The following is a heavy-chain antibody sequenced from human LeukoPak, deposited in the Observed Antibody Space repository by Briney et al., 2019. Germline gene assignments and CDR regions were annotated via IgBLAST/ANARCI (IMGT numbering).Heavy chain of an antibody. V-gene: IGHV3-33*01. CDR1: GFTFSSYG. D-gene: IGHD3-16*01. CDR3: ASGGGRGASYFDY. CDR2: IWYDGSNK. J-gene: IGHJ4*02. Sequence: GGSLRLSCAASGFTFSSYGMHWVRQAPGKGLEWVAVIWYDGSNKYYADSVKGRFTISRDNSKNTLYLQMNNLRAEDTAVYYCASGGGRGASYFDYWGQGTLVTVSS.